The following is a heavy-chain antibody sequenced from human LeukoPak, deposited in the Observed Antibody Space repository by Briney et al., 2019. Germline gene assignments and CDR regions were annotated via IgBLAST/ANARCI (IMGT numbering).Heavy chain of an antibody. CDR2: INWNGGST. CDR3: ARPTGGNYGFDY. D-gene: IGHD3-10*01. CDR1: GFTFDDYG. V-gene: IGHV3-20*04. Sequence: PGGSLRLSCAASGFTFDDYGMSWVRQAPGKGLEWVSGINWNGGSTGYADSVKGRFTISRDNAKNSPYLQMNSLRAEDTALYYCARPTGGNYGFDYWGQGTLVTVSS. J-gene: IGHJ4*02.